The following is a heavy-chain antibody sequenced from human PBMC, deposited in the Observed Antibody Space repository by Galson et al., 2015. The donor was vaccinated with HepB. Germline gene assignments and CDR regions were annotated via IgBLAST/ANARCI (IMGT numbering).Heavy chain of an antibody. CDR3: AREVLRFLEWRGMDV. D-gene: IGHD3-3*01. CDR1: GFTFSSYA. Sequence: SLRLSCAASGFTFSSYAMHWVRQAPGKGLEWVALISFHGNNKYYADSLKGRFAISRDNSKNTLYLQMNSLRADDTAVYFCAREVLRFLEWRGMDVWGQGTTVTVSS. CDR2: ISFHGNNK. J-gene: IGHJ6*02. V-gene: IGHV3-30*09.